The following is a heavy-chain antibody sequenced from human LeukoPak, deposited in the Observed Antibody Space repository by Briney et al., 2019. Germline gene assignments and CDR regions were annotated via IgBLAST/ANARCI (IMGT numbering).Heavy chain of an antibody. D-gene: IGHD4-17*01. V-gene: IGHV3-11*01. Sequence: NPGGSLRLSCAASGFTFSDYYMSWIRQAPGKGLEWVSYISSSGSTIDYADSVKGRFTISRDNAKNSLYLQMNSLRAEDTAVYYCARFRLTVTTYAHLDYWGQGTLSPSPQ. CDR2: ISSSGSTI. J-gene: IGHJ4*02. CDR3: ARFRLTVTTYAHLDY. CDR1: GFTFSDYY.